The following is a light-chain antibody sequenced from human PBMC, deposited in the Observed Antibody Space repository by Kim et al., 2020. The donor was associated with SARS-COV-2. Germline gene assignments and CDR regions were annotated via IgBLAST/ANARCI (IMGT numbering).Light chain of an antibody. V-gene: IGKV1-5*01. CDR3: QQYNYYWT. CDR2: DAS. Sequence: GDTVTITCRASQNINNYLAWYQQKPGKAPKVLIYDASSLESGVPSRFSGSVSGTEFTLNINSLQPDDFATYYCQQYNYYWTFGQGTKVDIK. J-gene: IGKJ1*01. CDR1: QNINNY.